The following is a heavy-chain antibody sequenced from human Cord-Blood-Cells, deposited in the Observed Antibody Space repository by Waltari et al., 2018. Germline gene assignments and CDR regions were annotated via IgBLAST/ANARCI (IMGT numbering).Heavy chain of an antibody. CDR3: ARVPVYGGNAFDI. D-gene: IGHD4-17*01. V-gene: IGHV1-8*03. Sequence: QVQLVQSGAEVKKPGASVKVSCKASGYTFTSYDINWVRQATGQGLEWMGWRKPNSGNTGEAQKVQGRVTITRNTSISTAYMELSSLRSEDTAVYYCARVPVYGGNAFDIWGQGTMVTVSS. CDR2: RKPNSGNT. J-gene: IGHJ3*02. CDR1: GYTFTSYD.